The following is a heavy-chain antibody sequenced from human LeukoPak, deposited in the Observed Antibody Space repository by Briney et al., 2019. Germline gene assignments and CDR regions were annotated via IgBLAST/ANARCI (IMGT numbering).Heavy chain of an antibody. V-gene: IGHV4-4*07. CDR3: ARGVGLEWLAYYYMDV. Sequence: SETLSLTCTASGGSISSYYWSWIRQPAGKGLEWIGRIYTSGSTNYNPSLKSRVTMSVDTSKNQFSLKLSSVTAADTAVYYCARGVGLEWLAYYYMDVWGKGTTVTVSS. CDR1: GGSISSYY. CDR2: IYTSGST. J-gene: IGHJ6*03. D-gene: IGHD3-3*01.